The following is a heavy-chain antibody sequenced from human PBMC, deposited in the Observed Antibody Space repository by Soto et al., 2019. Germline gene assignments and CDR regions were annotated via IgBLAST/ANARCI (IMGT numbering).Heavy chain of an antibody. J-gene: IGHJ4*02. Sequence: EVQLLESGGGLVQPGGSLRLSCAASGFTFYNYAMSWVRQAPGKGLEWVSGISGTGGTTYYADSVKGRFTIFRDNSKNTLYLQMNSLRAEDTDLYYCVRSIATRREVDYWGQGTLVTDSS. CDR1: GFTFYNYA. CDR2: ISGTGGTT. CDR3: VRSIATRREVDY. V-gene: IGHV3-23*01. D-gene: IGHD6-6*01.